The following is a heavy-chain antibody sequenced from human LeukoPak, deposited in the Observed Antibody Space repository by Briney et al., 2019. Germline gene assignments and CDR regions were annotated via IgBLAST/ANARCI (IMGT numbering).Heavy chain of an antibody. J-gene: IGHJ4*02. CDR3: ARGAYYYDSSTYLSDVAY. V-gene: IGHV3-30*03. CDR2: ISSDGSNT. CDR1: GFTFISYG. Sequence: GGSLRLSCAASGFTFISYGMHWVRQAPGKGLEWVAVISSDGSNTFYADSVKGRFTISRDNSKNTLYLQMNSLRAEDTAVYYCARGAYYYDSSTYLSDVAYWGQGTLVTVSS. D-gene: IGHD3-22*01.